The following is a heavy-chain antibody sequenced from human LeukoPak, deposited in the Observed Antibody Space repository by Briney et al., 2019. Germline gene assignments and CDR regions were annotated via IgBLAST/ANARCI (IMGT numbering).Heavy chain of an antibody. J-gene: IGHJ6*03. Sequence: PGGSLRLSCAASGFTFSSYSMNWLRQAPGKGLEWVSSISSSSSNIYYADSVKGRFTISRDNAKNSLHLQMGSLRAEDTAVYYCARSLYNFGAYMDVWGKGTTVTVSS. CDR1: GFTFSSYS. V-gene: IGHV3-21*01. D-gene: IGHD3-16*02. CDR2: ISSSSSNI. CDR3: ARSLYNFGAYMDV.